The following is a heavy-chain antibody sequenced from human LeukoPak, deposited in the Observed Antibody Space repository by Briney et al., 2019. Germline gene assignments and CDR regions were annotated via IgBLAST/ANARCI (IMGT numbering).Heavy chain of an antibody. CDR1: GYSLTTHY. CDR2: IHPNGGDT. Sequence: ASEKVSCKASGYSLTTHYVHWVRQAPGQGLEWLGRIHPNGGDTTYGEKFQGRVTMTRDTSTSTVYIELSTLRSEDTAVYSCATRDSSDMDIWGQGTTVAVSS. J-gene: IGHJ6*02. V-gene: IGHV1-46*01. D-gene: IGHD2-21*01. CDR3: ATRDSSDMDI.